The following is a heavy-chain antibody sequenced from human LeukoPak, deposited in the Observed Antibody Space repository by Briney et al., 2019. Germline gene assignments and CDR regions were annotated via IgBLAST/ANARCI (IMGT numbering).Heavy chain of an antibody. V-gene: IGHV3-48*01. CDR1: RFIFSTYS. Sequence: PGGSLRLSCAASRFIFSTYSMNWVRQAPGRGLEWVSYISSGSTNICYKDSVKGRFIVSRDNAKNSLYLHMASLRAEDTAVYYCVRNDGDNAFDIWGQGTMVIVSS. CDR3: VRNDGDNAFDI. J-gene: IGHJ3*02. D-gene: IGHD4-17*01. CDR2: ISSGSTNI.